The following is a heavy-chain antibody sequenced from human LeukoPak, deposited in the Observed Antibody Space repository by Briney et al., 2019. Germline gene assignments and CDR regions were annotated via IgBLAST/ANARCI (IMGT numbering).Heavy chain of an antibody. CDR3: AITGGPTVTAFDL. D-gene: IGHD4-17*01. CDR1: GFIFRNYW. Sequence: GGSLRLSCVASGFIFRNYWMSWVRQAPGKGLEWVANINHDGGDKNYVDSVKGRFTISRDNAKSSLYLQMRSPRVEDTAVYSCAITGGPTVTAFDLWGQGILVTVSS. CDR2: INHDGGDK. V-gene: IGHV3-7*02. J-gene: IGHJ4*02.